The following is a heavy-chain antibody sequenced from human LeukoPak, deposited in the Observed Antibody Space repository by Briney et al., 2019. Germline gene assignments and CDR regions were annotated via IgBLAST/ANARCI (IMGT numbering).Heavy chain of an antibody. CDR1: GGSISSGGYY. CDR3: TVSSGLDNWFDP. J-gene: IGHJ5*02. CDR2: IYYSGST. Sequence: PSETLSLTCTVSGGSISSGGYYWSWIRQHPGTGQEWIGYIYYSGSTYYNPSLKSRVTISVDTSKNQFSLKLSSVTAADTAVYYCTVSSGLDNWFDPWGQGTLVTVSS. D-gene: IGHD3-22*01. V-gene: IGHV4-31*03.